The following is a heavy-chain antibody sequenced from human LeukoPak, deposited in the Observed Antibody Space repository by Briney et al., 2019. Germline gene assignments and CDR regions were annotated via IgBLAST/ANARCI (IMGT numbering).Heavy chain of an antibody. CDR2: INAGNGNT. J-gene: IGHJ2*01. CDR1: GYTFTGYY. D-gene: IGHD1-26*01. V-gene: IGHV1-3*01. CDR3: ARVRSGSYWYFDL. Sequence: ASVKVSCKASGYTFTGYYMHWVRQAPGQRLEWMGWINAGNGNTKYSQKFQGRVTITRDTSASTAYMELSSLRSEDTAVYYCARVRSGSYWYFDLWGRGTLVTVSS.